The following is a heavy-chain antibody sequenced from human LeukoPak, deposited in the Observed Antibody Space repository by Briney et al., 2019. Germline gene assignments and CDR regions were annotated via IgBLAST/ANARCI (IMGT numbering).Heavy chain of an antibody. V-gene: IGHV1-18*01. D-gene: IGHD6-19*01. J-gene: IGHJ4*02. CDR2: IRGDNGNT. CDR1: GYTFSNYG. Sequence: ASVKVSCKASGYTFSNYGISWVRQAPGQGLEWVGWIRGDNGNTNYAQKLQGRVTMTTDTSTSTAYMELRSLRSDDTAVYYCARDSIAVAGTDLDYWGQGTLVTVSS. CDR3: ARDSIAVAGTDLDY.